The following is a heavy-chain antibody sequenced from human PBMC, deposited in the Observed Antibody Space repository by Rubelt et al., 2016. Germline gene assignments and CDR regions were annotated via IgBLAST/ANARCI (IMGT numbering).Heavy chain of an antibody. D-gene: IGHD3-3*01. J-gene: IGHJ4*02. Sequence: QVQLQQWGAGLLKPSETLSLTCAVYGGSFSGYYWSWIRQPPGKGLEWIGEINHSGSTNYNPSLKSRVTISVDTSKNQFSLKLSSVTAADTAVYYCARAHNYDFWSGYRMWGQGTLVTVSS. CDR2: INHSGST. CDR3: ARAHNYDFWSGYRM. CDR1: GGSFSGYY. V-gene: IGHV4-34*01.